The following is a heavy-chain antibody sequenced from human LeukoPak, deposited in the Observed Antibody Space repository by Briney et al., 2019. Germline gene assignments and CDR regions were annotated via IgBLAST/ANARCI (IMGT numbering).Heavy chain of an antibody. J-gene: IGHJ4*02. V-gene: IGHV3-30*18. Sequence: GRSLRLSCAASGFTFSNFGMHWVRQAPGKGLEWVAVISSDGSNKYYADSVKGRFTISRDNTKNTLYVQMNSLRAEDTAVYYCAKGHLPGYSSGWYYFDYWGRGTLVTVSS. CDR1: GFTFSNFG. CDR3: AKGHLPGYSSGWYYFDY. CDR2: ISSDGSNK. D-gene: IGHD6-19*01.